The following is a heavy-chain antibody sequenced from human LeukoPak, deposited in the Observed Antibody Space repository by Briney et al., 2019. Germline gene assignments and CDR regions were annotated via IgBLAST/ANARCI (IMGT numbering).Heavy chain of an antibody. CDR2: IYYTGST. CDR3: ARPPYSSGWYRSWYFDL. Sequence: SETLSLTCTVSGGSISGYYWSWIRQSPGKGLESIGFIYYTGSTNYNPSLNSRVTISLDTSKNQFSLRLSSVTAADTAVYYCARPPYSSGWYRSWYFDLWGRGTLVTVSS. V-gene: IGHV4-59*12. CDR1: GGSISGYY. D-gene: IGHD6-19*01. J-gene: IGHJ2*01.